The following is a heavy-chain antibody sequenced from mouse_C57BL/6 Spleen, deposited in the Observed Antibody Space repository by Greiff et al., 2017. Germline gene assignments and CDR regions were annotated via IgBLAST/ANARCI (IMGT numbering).Heavy chain of an antibody. CDR1: GFTFSSYA. J-gene: IGHJ4*01. CDR2: ISDGGSYT. V-gene: IGHV5-4*01. Sequence: DVKLVESGGGLVKPGGSLKLSCAASGFTFSSYAMSWVRQTPEKRLEWVATISDGGSYTYYPDNVKGRFTISRDNAKNNLYLQMSHLKSEDTAMYYCARDGYDGDAMDYWGQGTSVTVSS. CDR3: ARDGYDGDAMDY. D-gene: IGHD2-2*01.